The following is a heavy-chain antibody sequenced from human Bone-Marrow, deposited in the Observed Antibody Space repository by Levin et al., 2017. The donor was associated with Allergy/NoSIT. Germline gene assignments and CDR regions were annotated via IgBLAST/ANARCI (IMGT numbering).Heavy chain of an antibody. CDR3: ARVFHFDSSGYFLDH. J-gene: IGHJ4*02. CDR1: GFSLTTIGVG. CDR2: IYWNGDK. D-gene: IGHD3-22*01. Sequence: SGPTLVKPTQTLTLTCSLSGFSLTTIGVGVGWIRQSPGKAPECLARIYWNGDKRYNPSLRNRVAVTQDTSKNLVVLTMTNMDSVDTGTYYCARVFHFDSSGYFLDHWGQGALVTVSS. V-gene: IGHV2-5*04.